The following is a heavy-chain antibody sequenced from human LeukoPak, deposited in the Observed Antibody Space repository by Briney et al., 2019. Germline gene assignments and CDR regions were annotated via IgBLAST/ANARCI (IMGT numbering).Heavy chain of an antibody. J-gene: IGHJ4*02. CDR2: FDSENGET. D-gene: IGHD6-19*01. V-gene: IGHV1-24*01. CDR3: TSLLADLQGYYFDY. Sequence: ASVKVSCKGSGYTLTAFSMHWVRQAPGKGLEWMGGFDSENGETIYAQKFQGRVTMTEDTSTDTAYMELSSLRSEDTALYYCTSLLADLQGYYFDYWGQGTLVTVSS. CDR1: GYTLTAFS.